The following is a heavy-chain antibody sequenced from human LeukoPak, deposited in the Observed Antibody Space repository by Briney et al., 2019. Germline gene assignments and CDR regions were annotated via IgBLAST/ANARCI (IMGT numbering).Heavy chain of an antibody. D-gene: IGHD3-22*01. CDR1: RFIFSSYG. Sequence: GGSLRLSCAASRFIFSSYGMSWVRQAPGKGLEWVSSISGSGGSTYYADSVKGRFTISRDNSKNTLYLQMNSLGAEDTAVYYCAKSSYYDSSGYYREYYFDYWGQGTLVTVSS. CDR3: AKSSYYDSSGYYREYYFDY. J-gene: IGHJ4*02. V-gene: IGHV3-23*01. CDR2: ISGSGGST.